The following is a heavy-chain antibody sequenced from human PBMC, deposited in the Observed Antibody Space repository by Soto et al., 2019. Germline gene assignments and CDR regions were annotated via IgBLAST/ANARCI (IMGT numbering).Heavy chain of an antibody. D-gene: IGHD3-3*01. V-gene: IGHV3-74*03. Sequence: EAQVVESGGNLAQPGGSLRLSCAASGFSLRSQWMHWIRQTPGKGLEWVSRSSPDGSTVYEDSVKGRFTISRDNAKNKVYLEMNSLRVEDTAMYYCSVSIFGVVHYWGQGTMVTVSS. CDR1: GFSLRSQW. CDR3: SVSIFGVVHY. CDR2: SSPDGST. J-gene: IGHJ4*02.